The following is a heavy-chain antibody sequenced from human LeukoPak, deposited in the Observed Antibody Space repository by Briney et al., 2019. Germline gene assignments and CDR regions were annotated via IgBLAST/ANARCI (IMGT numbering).Heavy chain of an antibody. J-gene: IGHJ4*02. CDR1: GFTFSSYW. D-gene: IGHD3-16*02. CDR3: ARVGGRYSPLGY. Sequence: PGGSLRLSCAASGFTFSSYWMTWVRQAPGKGLEWVANIKKDGSEKYYVDSVKGRFTISRDNAQSSLYLQMNSLRAEDTAVYYCARVGGRYSPLGYWGQGTLVTASS. CDR2: IKKDGSEK. V-gene: IGHV3-7*01.